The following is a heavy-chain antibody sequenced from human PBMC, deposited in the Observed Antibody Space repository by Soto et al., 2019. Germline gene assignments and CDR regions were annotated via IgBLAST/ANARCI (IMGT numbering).Heavy chain of an antibody. D-gene: IGHD2-15*01. Sequence: QVQLVQSGAEVKKPGASVKVSCKASGYTFTSYGVTWVRQAPGQGLEWMGWISGNNGDTYYAQKFQGRVTMTTDTSTRTAYMEPRSLTSDDTAVYYCARDGILRPATFDYWGKGTLVTVSS. CDR2: ISGNNGDT. CDR3: ARDGILRPATFDY. V-gene: IGHV1-18*01. J-gene: IGHJ4*02. CDR1: GYTFTSYG.